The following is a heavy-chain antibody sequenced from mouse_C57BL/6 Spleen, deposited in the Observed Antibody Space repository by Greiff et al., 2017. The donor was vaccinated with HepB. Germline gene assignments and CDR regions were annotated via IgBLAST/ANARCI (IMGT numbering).Heavy chain of an antibody. V-gene: IGHV1-19*01. CDR3: ARDTRVVVDY. CDR1: GYTFTDYY. D-gene: IGHD1-1*01. Sequence: EVQLQQSGPVLVKPGASVKMSCKASGYTFTDYYMNWVKQSHGKSLEWIGVINPYNGGTSYNQKFKGKATLTVDKSSSTAYMELDSLTSEDSAVYYCARDTRVVVDYWGQGTTLTVSS. J-gene: IGHJ2*01. CDR2: INPYNGGT.